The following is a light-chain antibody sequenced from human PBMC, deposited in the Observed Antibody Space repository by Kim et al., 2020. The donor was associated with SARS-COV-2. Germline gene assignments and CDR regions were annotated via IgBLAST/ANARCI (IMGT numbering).Light chain of an antibody. V-gene: IGLV2-8*01. Sequence: QSALTQPPSASGSPGQSVTISCTGTSSDVGGYNYVSWYQQHPGKAPKLMIYEVSKRPSGVPDRFSGSKSGNTASLTVSGLQAEDEADYYCSSYAAISNFVFGTGTKVTAL. CDR2: EVS. CDR1: SSDVGGYNY. J-gene: IGLJ1*01. CDR3: SSYAAISNFV.